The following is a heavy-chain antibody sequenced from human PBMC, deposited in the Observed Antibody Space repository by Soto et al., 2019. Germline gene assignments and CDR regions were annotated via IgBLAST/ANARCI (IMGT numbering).Heavy chain of an antibody. J-gene: IGHJ4*02. CDR1: GGSISSGDYY. CDR3: AREVDTAMVRYYFDY. CDR2: IYYSGST. Sequence: SETLSLTCTVSGGSISSGDYYWSWIRQPPGKGLEWIGYIYYSGSTYYNPSLKSRVTISVDTSKNQFSLKLGSVTAADTAVYYCAREVDTAMVRYYFDYWGQGTLVTVSS. D-gene: IGHD5-18*01. V-gene: IGHV4-30-4*01.